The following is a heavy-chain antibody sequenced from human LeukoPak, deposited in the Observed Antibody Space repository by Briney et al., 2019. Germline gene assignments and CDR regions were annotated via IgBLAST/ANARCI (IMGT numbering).Heavy chain of an antibody. D-gene: IGHD6-13*01. CDR2: VSGRGGST. Sequence: PGGSLRLSCAASGFTFSSYAMSWVRQAPGKGLEWVSAVSGRGGSTYYARSVKGRFTISRDNSKNTLYLQMNSLKAEDTAVYYCAKSHLQIAAANFDYWGQGTLVTVSS. CDR3: AKSHLQIAAANFDY. V-gene: IGHV3-23*01. J-gene: IGHJ4*02. CDR1: GFTFSSYA.